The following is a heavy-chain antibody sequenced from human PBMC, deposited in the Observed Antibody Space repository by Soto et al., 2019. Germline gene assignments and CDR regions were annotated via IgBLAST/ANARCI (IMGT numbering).Heavy chain of an antibody. CDR3: ARDRHTVTLNWFDP. D-gene: IGHD4-17*01. CDR2: IIPIFGTA. CDR1: GGTXSXYA. Sequence: SVKLSCKASGGTXSXYASSWVRQAPGQGLEWMGGIIPIFGTANYAQKFQGRVTITADESTSTAYMELSSLRSEDTAVYYCARDRHTVTLNWFDPWGQGTLVTVSS. V-gene: IGHV1-69*13. J-gene: IGHJ5*02.